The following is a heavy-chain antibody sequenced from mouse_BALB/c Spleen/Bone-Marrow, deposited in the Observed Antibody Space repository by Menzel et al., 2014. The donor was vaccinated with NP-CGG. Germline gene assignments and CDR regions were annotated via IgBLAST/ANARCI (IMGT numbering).Heavy chain of an antibody. Sequence: LQESGPELVKPGASVKISCKASGYTFTDNYINWVKQKPGQGLEWIGWIYPGSGNTKYNEKFKGKATLTVDTSSSTAYMQLSSLTSEDTAVYFCANLGRYAMDYWGQGTSVTVSS. CDR3: ANLGRYAMDY. V-gene: IGHV1-84*02. CDR1: GYTFTDNY. J-gene: IGHJ4*01. CDR2: IYPGSGNT. D-gene: IGHD3-1*01.